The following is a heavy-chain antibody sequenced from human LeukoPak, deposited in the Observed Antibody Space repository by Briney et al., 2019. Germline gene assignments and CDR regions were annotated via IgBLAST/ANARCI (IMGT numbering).Heavy chain of an antibody. CDR3: ARGTRWLPPYPLLDFDY. D-gene: IGHD5-12*01. V-gene: IGHV1-2*02. J-gene: IGHJ4*02. CDR2: INPNSGGT. Sequence: GVSVKVSCKASGYIFTDYYINWVRQAPGQGLEWMGWINPNSGGTNYAQKFQGRVTMTRDTSISTAYMELSRLRSDDTAVYYCARGTRWLPPYPLLDFDYWGQGTLVTVSS. CDR1: GYIFTDYY.